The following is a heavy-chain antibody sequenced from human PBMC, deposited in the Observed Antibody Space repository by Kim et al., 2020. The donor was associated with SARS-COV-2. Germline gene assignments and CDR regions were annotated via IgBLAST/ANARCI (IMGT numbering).Heavy chain of an antibody. V-gene: IGHV3-30*02. CDR3: VKEAAFTTVVVDYYFDY. J-gene: IGHJ4*02. Sequence: SVKGRFTISGDNSKNTLYLQMNSLTTEDTALYYCVKEAAFTTVVVDYYFDYGGQGTLVTVSS. D-gene: IGHD2-15*01.